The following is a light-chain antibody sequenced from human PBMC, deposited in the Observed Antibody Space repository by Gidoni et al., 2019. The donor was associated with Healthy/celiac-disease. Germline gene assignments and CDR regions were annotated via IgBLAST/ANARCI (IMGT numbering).Light chain of an antibody. CDR3: QQDNSYST. J-gene: IGKJ1*01. CDR1: QSISSW. CDR2: KAS. V-gene: IGKV1-5*03. Sequence: DIQMTQSPSTLSASVGERVTITCRASQSISSWLAWYQKKPGKAPKLLIYKASSVESGVPSRFSGSGAGTEFTLTISSLQPDDFATYYCQQDNSYSTFGQGTKVEIK.